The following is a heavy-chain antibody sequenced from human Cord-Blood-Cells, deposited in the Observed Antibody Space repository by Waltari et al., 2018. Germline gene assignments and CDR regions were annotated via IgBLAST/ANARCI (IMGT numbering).Heavy chain of an antibody. CDR2: ISAYNGNT. CDR1: GYTFTGYG. V-gene: IGHV1-18*04. D-gene: IGHD2-2*01. Sequence: QVQLVQSGAEVKKPGASVKVSCRASGYTFTGYGISWVRQAPGPGLEWMGWISAYNGNTNYAQKLQGRVTMTTDTSTSTDYMELRSLRSDDTAVYYCARYKDIVVVPAAIEGVNWFDPWGQGTLVTVSS. CDR3: ARYKDIVVVPAAIEGVNWFDP. J-gene: IGHJ5*02.